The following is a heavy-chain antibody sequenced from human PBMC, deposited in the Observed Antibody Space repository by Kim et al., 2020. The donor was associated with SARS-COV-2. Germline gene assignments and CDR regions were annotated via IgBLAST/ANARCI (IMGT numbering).Heavy chain of an antibody. Sequence: ADSVKGRFTISRDNAKNSLFLQMNSLRAEDTALYYCAKDINDLLTGYYDYWGQGTLVTVSS. J-gene: IGHJ4*02. V-gene: IGHV3-9*01. CDR3: AKDINDLLTGYYDY. D-gene: IGHD3-9*01.